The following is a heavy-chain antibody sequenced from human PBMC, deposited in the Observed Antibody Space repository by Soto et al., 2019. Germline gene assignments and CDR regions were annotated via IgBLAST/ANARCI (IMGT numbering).Heavy chain of an antibody. J-gene: IGHJ4*02. Sequence: EVQLVESGGGLVQPGGSLRLSCAASGFTVSNHYMAWVRQAPGKGLAWVSVIHTGGSTYYADSVKGRFSISRDNSKNTLYLQMSVLRAEDTAVYYCARDFYYLSYKFDYWGQGTLVTVSS. CDR3: ARDFYYLSYKFDY. D-gene: IGHD3-10*01. CDR2: IHTGGST. CDR1: GFTVSNHY. V-gene: IGHV3-66*01.